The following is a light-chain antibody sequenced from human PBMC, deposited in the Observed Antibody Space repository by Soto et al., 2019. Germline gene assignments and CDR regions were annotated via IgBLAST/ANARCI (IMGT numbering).Light chain of an antibody. CDR1: SSNIGAGYD. CDR3: QSYATGLSVLYV. V-gene: IGLV1-40*01. CDR2: GNN. J-gene: IGLJ1*01. Sequence: QSVLTQPPSVSGAPGQRVTISCTGSSSNIGAGYDVNWYQQLPGTAPKLLIYGNNNRPSGVPDRFSGSKSGTSASLAVTGLQAEDEADYYCQSYATGLSVLYVFGTGTKLTVL.